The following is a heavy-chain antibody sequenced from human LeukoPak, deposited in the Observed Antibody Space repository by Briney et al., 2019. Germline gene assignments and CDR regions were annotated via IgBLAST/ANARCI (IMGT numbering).Heavy chain of an antibody. CDR1: GGSISSSSYY. CDR2: IYYSGST. Sequence: SETLSLTCTVSGGSISSSSYYWGWIRQPPGKGLEWIGSIYYSGSTYYNPSLKSRATISVDTSKNQFSLKLSSVTAADTAVYYCARRGVVPAAVVVDPWGQGTLVTVSS. CDR3: ARRGVVPAAVVVDP. D-gene: IGHD2-2*01. J-gene: IGHJ5*02. V-gene: IGHV4-39*01.